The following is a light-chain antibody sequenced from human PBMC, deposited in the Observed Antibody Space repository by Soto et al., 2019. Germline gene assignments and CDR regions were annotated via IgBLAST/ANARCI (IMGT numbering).Light chain of an antibody. CDR2: NAS. CDR3: QQYIHGYS. CDR1: QSVSTS. Sequence: EVVMTQSPATLSVFPGERVTLSCRASQSVSTSIAWYQQKPGQAPRLLIYNASTRATGIPARFSGSGSGTEFALTISSLQSEDFAVYHCQQYIHGYSFGQGTELEIK. J-gene: IGKJ2*01. V-gene: IGKV3-15*01.